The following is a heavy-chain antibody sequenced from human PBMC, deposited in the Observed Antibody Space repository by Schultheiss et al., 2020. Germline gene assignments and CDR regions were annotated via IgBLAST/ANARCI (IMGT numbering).Heavy chain of an antibody. CDR3: ARDRLGEYFDY. J-gene: IGHJ4*02. D-gene: IGHD3-16*01. CDR2: IYHSGST. V-gene: IGHV4-4*02. CDR1: GGSISSSNW. Sequence: SETLSLTCAVSGGSISSSNWWSWVRQPPGKGLEWIGEIYHSGSTYYNPSLKSRVTISVDTSKNQFSLKLSSVTAADTAVYYCARDRLGEYFDYWGQGTLVTGSS.